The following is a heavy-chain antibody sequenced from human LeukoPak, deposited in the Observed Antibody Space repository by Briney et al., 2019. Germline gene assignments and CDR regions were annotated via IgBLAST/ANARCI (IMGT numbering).Heavy chain of an antibody. CDR2: IKQDGSEK. CDR3: GRIGYSSSSFDY. CDR1: GFTFSRYW. D-gene: IGHD6-6*01. Sequence: GGSLRLSCAASGFTFSRYWMSWVRQAPGKGLEWVANIKQDGSEKDYADSVKGRFAISRDNAKNSLFLQIISLRAEDTAVYYCGRIGYSSSSFDYWGQGTLVTVSS. V-gene: IGHV3-7*01. J-gene: IGHJ4*02.